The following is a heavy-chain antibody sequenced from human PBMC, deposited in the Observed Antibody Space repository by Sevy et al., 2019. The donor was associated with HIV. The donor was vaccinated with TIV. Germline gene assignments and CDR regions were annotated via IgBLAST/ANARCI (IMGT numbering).Heavy chain of an antibody. J-gene: IGHJ4*02. Sequence: GGSLRLSCAASGFTFSSYWMNWVRQAPGKGLEWVANIMQDGSEIYYVDSVKGRFTISRDNAKNSLYLQMNSLRAEDTAGYYCARGGRLLWSGESTLPSDYWGQGTRVTVSS. V-gene: IGHV3-7*01. D-gene: IGHD3-10*01. CDR1: GFTFSSYW. CDR3: ARGGRLLWSGESTLPSDY. CDR2: IMQDGSEI.